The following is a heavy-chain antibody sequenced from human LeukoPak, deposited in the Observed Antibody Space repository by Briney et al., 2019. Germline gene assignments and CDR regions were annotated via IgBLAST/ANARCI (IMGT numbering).Heavy chain of an antibody. D-gene: IGHD3-10*01. Sequence: PSETLSLTCTVSGGSISSGDYYWSWIRQPPGKGLEWIGYIYYSGSTYYNPSLKSRVTISVDKSKNQFSLKLSSVTAADTAVYYCARSVLITMVYYFDYWGQGTLVAVSS. J-gene: IGHJ4*02. CDR1: GGSISSGDYY. CDR2: IYYSGST. CDR3: ARSVLITMVYYFDY. V-gene: IGHV4-30-4*01.